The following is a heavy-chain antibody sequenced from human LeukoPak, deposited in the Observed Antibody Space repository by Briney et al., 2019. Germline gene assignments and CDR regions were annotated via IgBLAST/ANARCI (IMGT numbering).Heavy chain of an antibody. CDR3: AQSSSGSYYFFDY. D-gene: IGHD1-26*01. Sequence: SQTLSLTCTVSGGSISSGSYYWSWIRQPAGKGLEWIGRIYTSGSTNYNPSLKSRVTMSVDTSKNRFSLKLSSVTAADTAVYYCAQSSSGSYYFFDYWGQGTLVTVSS. V-gene: IGHV4-61*02. CDR1: GGSISSGSYY. J-gene: IGHJ4*02. CDR2: IYTSGST.